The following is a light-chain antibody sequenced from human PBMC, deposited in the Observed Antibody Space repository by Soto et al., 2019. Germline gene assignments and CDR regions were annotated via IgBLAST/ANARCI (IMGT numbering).Light chain of an antibody. CDR2: DVN. V-gene: IGLV2-14*01. CDR3: SSYKSSSTLPYV. CDR1: SSDVGGYNL. Sequence: QSALTQPASVSGSPGQSITISCTGTSSDVGGYNLVSWYQQYPDKAPKLMIFDVNTRPSGVSNSFSGSKSGNTASLTISWLQAEDEADYYCSSYKSSSTLPYVFGTGTKVTVL. J-gene: IGLJ1*01.